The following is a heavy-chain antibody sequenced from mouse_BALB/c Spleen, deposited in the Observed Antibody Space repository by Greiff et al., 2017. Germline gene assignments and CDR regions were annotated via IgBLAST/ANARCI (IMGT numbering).Heavy chain of an antibody. D-gene: IGHD2-4*01. CDR3: AYDYAYYAMDY. CDR2: INPYNDGT. J-gene: IGHJ4*01. Sequence: EVQLQQSGPELVKPGASVKMSCKASGYTFTSYVMHWVKQKPGQGLEWIGYINPYNDGTKYNEKFKGKATLTSDKSSSTAYMELSSLTSEDSAVYYCAYDYAYYAMDYWGQGTSVTVSS. CDR1: GYTFTSYV. V-gene: IGHV1-14*01.